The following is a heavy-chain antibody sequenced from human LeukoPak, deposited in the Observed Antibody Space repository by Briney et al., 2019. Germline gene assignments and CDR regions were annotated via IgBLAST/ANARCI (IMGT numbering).Heavy chain of an antibody. CDR1: GGTFSSYA. V-gene: IGHV1-69*13. Sequence: ASVEVSCKASGGTFSSYAISWVRQAPGQGLEWMGGIIPIFGTANYAQKFQGRVTITADESTSTAYMELSSLRSEDTAVYYCAREGTPYSSGWAPPQTYYYYYYGMDVWGQGTTVTVSS. CDR2: IIPIFGTA. D-gene: IGHD6-19*01. CDR3: AREGTPYSSGWAPPQTYYYYYYGMDV. J-gene: IGHJ6*02.